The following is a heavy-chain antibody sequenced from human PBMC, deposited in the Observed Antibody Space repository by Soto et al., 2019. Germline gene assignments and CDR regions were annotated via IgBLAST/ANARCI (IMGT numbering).Heavy chain of an antibody. Sequence: QVQLVESGGGVVQPGRSLRLSCAVSGFIFSNYGMHWVRQAPGKGLEWVSVISYDGSNKYYADSVKGRFTISRDNSKNTLYLQMNSLRAEDTAVYYCAKDVSQYSSSWAWYFDYWGQGTLVTVSS. CDR2: ISYDGSNK. CDR3: AKDVSQYSSSWAWYFDY. J-gene: IGHJ4*02. CDR1: GFIFSNYG. V-gene: IGHV3-30*18. D-gene: IGHD6-13*01.